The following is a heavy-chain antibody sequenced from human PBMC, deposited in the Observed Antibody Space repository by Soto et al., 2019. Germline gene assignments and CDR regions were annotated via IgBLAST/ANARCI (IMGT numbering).Heavy chain of an antibody. CDR3: ARGVFAIVGAPFAFDI. CDR1: GDTFTSYA. V-gene: IGHV1-3*01. J-gene: IGHJ3*02. CDR2: INAGNGNT. Sequence: VSVEVCCKSSGDTFTSYAMHGLRQAPGQRLEWMGWINAGNGNTKYSQKFQGRVTINRDTSASTAYMELSSLRSEDTAVYYCARGVFAIVGAPFAFDIWGQGTMVTVSS. D-gene: IGHD1-26*01.